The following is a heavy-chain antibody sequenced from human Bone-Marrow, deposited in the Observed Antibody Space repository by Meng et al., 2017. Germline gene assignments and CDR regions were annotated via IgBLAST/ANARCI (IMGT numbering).Heavy chain of an antibody. CDR1: GFTFSSYE. J-gene: IGHJ4*02. CDR2: ISSSGSTI. V-gene: IGHV3-48*03. CDR3: ARGYLGLGGDYGD. Sequence: GESLKISCAASGFTFSSYEMSWIRQAPGKGLEWVSYISSSGSTIYYADSVKGRFTISRDNAKNSLYLQMNSLRAEDTAVYYCARGYLGLGGDYGDWGQGTLVTVSS. D-gene: IGHD4-17*01.